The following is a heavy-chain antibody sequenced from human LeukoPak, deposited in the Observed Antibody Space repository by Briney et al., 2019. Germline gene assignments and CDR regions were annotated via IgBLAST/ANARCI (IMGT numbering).Heavy chain of an antibody. D-gene: IGHD3-3*01. V-gene: IGHV4-34*01. J-gene: IGHJ5*02. CDR1: GGSFSGYY. CDR3: ARAPIWGYDFWSGLSRWFDP. Sequence: SETLSLTCAVYGGSFSGYYWSWIRQPPGKGLEWIGEINHSGSTNYNPSLKSRVTISVDTSKNQFSLKLSSVTAADTAVYYCARAPIWGYDFWSGLSRWFDPWGQGTLVTVSS. CDR2: INHSGST.